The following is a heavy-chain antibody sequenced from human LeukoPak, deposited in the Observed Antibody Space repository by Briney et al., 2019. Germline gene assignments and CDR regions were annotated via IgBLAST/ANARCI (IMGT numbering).Heavy chain of an antibody. D-gene: IGHD1-26*01. CDR2: ISYDGSNK. V-gene: IGHV3-30*03. CDR3: ARDLMGRRRGAFDI. Sequence: PGGSLRLSCAASGFTFSSYGMHWVRQAPGKGLEWVAVISYDGSNKYYADSVKGRFTISRDNSKNTLYLQMNSLRAEDTAVYYCARDLMGRRRGAFDIWGQGTMVTVSS. CDR1: GFTFSSYG. J-gene: IGHJ3*02.